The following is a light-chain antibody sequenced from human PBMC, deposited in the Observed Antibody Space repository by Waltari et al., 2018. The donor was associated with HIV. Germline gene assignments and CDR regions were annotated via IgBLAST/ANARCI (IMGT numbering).Light chain of an antibody. CDR2: RNS. Sequence: QSVLTQPPSASGTPGQRVTIHCSGSYSNIGRRIANVPWYQPPPGAAPKRLIYRNSQRPSGVPDRFSGSKSGTSASLAISAIQSEDEADYYCAIWDGLNGWVFGGGTRVTVL. J-gene: IGLJ3*02. CDR3: AIWDGLNGWV. CDR1: YSNIGRRI. V-gene: IGLV1-44*01.